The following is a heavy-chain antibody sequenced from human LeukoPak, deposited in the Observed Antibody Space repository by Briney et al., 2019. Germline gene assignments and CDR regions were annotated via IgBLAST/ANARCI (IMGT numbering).Heavy chain of an antibody. Sequence: PSETLSLTCTVSGGSIRSSSYYWAWIRQPPGKGLEWIGSIYHSGSTYYNPSLKSRVTISVDTSKNQFSLKLSSVTAADTAVYYCARLHRTGLDYWGQGTLVTVSS. CDR2: IYHSGST. CDR1: GGSIRSSSYY. D-gene: IGHD1/OR15-1a*01. V-gene: IGHV4-39*07. J-gene: IGHJ4*02. CDR3: ARLHRTGLDY.